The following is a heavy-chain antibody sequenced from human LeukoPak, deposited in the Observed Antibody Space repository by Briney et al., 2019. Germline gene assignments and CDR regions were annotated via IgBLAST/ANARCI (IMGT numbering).Heavy chain of an antibody. CDR1: GFTFSSYA. CDR2: ISGSGGST. CDR3: AKERDIVVVGGMDV. V-gene: IGHV3-23*01. J-gene: IGHJ6*02. D-gene: IGHD2-2*01. Sequence: PGGSLRLSCAASGFTFSSYAMSWVRQAPGKGLEWVSGISGSGGSTYYADSVKGRFTISRDNSKNTLYLQMNSLRAEDTAVYYCAKERDIVVVGGMDVWGQGTTVTVSS.